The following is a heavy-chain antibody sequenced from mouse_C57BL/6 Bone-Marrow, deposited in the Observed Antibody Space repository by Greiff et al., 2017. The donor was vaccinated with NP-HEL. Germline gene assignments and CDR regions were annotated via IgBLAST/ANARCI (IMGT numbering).Heavy chain of an antibody. CDR3: ARHYYGSSDY. V-gene: IGHV1-82*01. CDR2: IYPGDGDT. D-gene: IGHD1-1*01. CDR1: GYAFSSSW. Sequence: VQLQESGPELVKPGASVKISCKASGYAFSSSWMNWVKQMPGKGLEWIGRIYPGDGDTNYNGKFKGKATLTADKSSSTAYMQLSSLTSEDSAVYFCARHYYGSSDYWGQGTTLTVSS. J-gene: IGHJ2*01.